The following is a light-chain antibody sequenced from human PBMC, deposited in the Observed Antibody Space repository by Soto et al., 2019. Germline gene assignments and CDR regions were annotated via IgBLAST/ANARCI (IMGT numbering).Light chain of an antibody. CDR2: EAT. V-gene: IGLV2-23*02. Sequence: QSVLTQPASVSGSPEQSITISCTGTSSDVGSYNLVSWYQQHPGKAPTVMIYEATKRPSGVSNRFSGSKSGNTASLTISGLQAEDEADYYCCAYAGSGTVVFGGGTKLTVL. J-gene: IGLJ3*02. CDR1: SSDVGSYNL. CDR3: CAYAGSGTVV.